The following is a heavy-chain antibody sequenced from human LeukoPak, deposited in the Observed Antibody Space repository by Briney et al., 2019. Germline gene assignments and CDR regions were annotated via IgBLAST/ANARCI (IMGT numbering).Heavy chain of an antibody. CDR1: SFTFSSYA. CDR3: AIIAAAGTNDAFDI. Sequence: PGWSLRLSCAASSFTFSSYALIWVRDAPGPGPESPTAISGSGGSTYNADSVQARSTISRHHSKNTLYLQMNTLRAEDTPVYYCAIIAAAGTNDAFDIWGQGTRITVSS. CDR2: ISGSGGST. D-gene: IGHD6-13*01. V-gene: IGHV3-23*01. J-gene: IGHJ3*02.